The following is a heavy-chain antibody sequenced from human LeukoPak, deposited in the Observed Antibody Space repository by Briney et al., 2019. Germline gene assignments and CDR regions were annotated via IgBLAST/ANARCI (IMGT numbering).Heavy chain of an antibody. J-gene: IGHJ6*03. CDR1: GGSFSNYY. Sequence: SETLSLTCAVYGGSFSNYYWSWIRQPPGKGLEWIGEINHSGSTNYNPSLKSRVTISVDTSKNQFSLKLNSVTAADTAVYYCAGTYSYGYYYYMGVWGKGTTVTISS. CDR2: INHSGST. D-gene: IGHD5-18*01. V-gene: IGHV4-34*01. CDR3: AGTYSYGYYYYMGV.